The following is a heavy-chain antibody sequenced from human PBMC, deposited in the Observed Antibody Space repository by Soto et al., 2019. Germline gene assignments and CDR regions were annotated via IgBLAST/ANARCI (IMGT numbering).Heavy chain of an antibody. J-gene: IGHJ5*02. CDR3: ARGRAVRGVISRRNWFDP. Sequence: QVQLVQSGAEVKKPGSSVKVSCKASGGTFSSYAISWVRQAPGQGLEWMGGIIPIFGTANYAQKFQGRVTITADESTSTDYMELSSLRSEDTAVDYCARGRAVRGVISRRNWFDPWGQGTLVTVSS. CDR1: GGTFSSYA. V-gene: IGHV1-69*01. D-gene: IGHD3-10*01. CDR2: IIPIFGTA.